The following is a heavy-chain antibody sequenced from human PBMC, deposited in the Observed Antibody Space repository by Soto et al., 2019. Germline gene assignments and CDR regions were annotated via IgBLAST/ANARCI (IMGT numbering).Heavy chain of an antibody. V-gene: IGHV4-39*01. J-gene: IGHJ5*02. CDR3: ARPQGTTSMYQWFDP. CDR2: IYYRGNT. CDR1: GGSISSSSYY. Sequence: QVQLEESGPRLVRPSETLSLTCTVSGGSISSSSYYWGWIRQSPGKGLEWIGSIYYRGNTYYNASLKSRVTISVDTSTNQFSLKLTSVTAADTAVYYCARPQGTTSMYQWFDPWGQGTLVTVSS. D-gene: IGHD4-17*01.